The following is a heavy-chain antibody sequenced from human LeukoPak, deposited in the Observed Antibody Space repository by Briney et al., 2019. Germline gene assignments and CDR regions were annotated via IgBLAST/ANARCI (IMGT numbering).Heavy chain of an antibody. CDR2: ISPNSGGT. CDR1: GYTFTGYY. J-gene: IGHJ4*02. V-gene: IGHV1-2*02. Sequence: ASVRVSCKASGYTFTGYYIHWVRQSPGQGLEWMGWISPNSGGTNYAQSFQGRVTMTRDTSITTAYMELSSLRSDDTAIYYCARDGYYGSGSYFRRYFDFWGQGTLVTVSS. D-gene: IGHD3-10*01. CDR3: ARDGYYGSGSYFRRYFDF.